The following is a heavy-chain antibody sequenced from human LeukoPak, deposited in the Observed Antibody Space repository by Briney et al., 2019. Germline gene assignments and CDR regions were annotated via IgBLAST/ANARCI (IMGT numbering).Heavy chain of an antibody. D-gene: IGHD3-10*01. CDR2: TKRDGSEK. V-gene: IGHV3-7*01. CDR1: GFTFSSYW. J-gene: IGHJ3*02. Sequence: GGSLRLSCAASGFTFSSYWMSWVRQAPGKGLEWVANTKRDGSEKYYVDSVKGRFTISRDNARNSLYLQMNSLRAEDTAEYYCGRRKSKGYKDDAFDIWGQGTMVTVSS. CDR3: GRRKSKGYKDDAFDI.